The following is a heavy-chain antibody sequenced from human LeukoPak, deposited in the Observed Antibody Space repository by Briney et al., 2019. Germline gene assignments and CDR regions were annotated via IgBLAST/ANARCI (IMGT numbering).Heavy chain of an antibody. D-gene: IGHD3-22*01. CDR2: IIPIFGTA. CDR1: GGTFSSYA. Sequence: SVKVSCKASGGTFSSYAISWVRQAPGQGLEWMGGIIPIFGTANYAQKFQGRVTITTDESTSTAYMELSSLRSEDTAVYYCARVPYLGSSGYLLHEYYFDYWGQGTPVTVSS. J-gene: IGHJ4*02. V-gene: IGHV1-69*05. CDR3: ARVPYLGSSGYLLHEYYFDY.